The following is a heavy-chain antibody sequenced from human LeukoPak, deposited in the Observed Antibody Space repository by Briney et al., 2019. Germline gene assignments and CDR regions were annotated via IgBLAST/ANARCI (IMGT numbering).Heavy chain of an antibody. V-gene: IGHV3-7*01. J-gene: IGHJ5*02. Sequence: PGGSLRLSCAASGFTFSSYWMSWVRQAPGKGLEWVANIKQDGSEKYYVDSVKGRFTISRDNAKNSLYLQMNSLRAEDTAVYYCARAGLGYPNWFDPWGQGTLVTVSS. D-gene: IGHD5-12*01. CDR1: GFTFSSYW. CDR3: ARAGLGYPNWFDP. CDR2: IKQDGSEK.